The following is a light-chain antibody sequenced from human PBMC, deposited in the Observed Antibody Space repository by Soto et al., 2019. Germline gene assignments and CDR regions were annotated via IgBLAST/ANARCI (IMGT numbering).Light chain of an antibody. CDR3: CSYAGSSSFYV. J-gene: IGLJ1*01. V-gene: IGLV2-23*02. CDR2: EVS. CDR1: SSDVGNYNL. Sequence: QSALAQPASVSGSPGQSITISCTGTSSDVGNYNLVSWYQQYLGKAPKLMIYEVSKRPSGVSNRFSGSKSGNTASLTISGLQTEDDAEYYCCSYAGSSSFYVFGTGTKVTVL.